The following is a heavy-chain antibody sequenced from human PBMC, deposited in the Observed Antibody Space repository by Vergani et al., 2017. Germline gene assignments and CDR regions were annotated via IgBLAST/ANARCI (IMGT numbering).Heavy chain of an antibody. CDR1: GFTFDDYA. J-gene: IGHJ4*02. CDR2: ISWNSGSI. Sequence: EVQLVESGGGLVQPGRSLRLSCAASGFTFDDYAMHWVRQAPGKGLEWVSGISWNSGSIGYADSVKGRFTISRDNSKNTLYLQMNSLRAEDTAVYYCAKDRGRQQLVRFDYWGQGTLVTVSS. CDR3: AKDRGRQQLVRFDY. D-gene: IGHD6-13*01. V-gene: IGHV3-9*01.